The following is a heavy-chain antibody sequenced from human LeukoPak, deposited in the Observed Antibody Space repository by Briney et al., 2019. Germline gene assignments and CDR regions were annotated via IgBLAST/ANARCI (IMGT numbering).Heavy chain of an antibody. V-gene: IGHV1-18*01. CDR3: ARALDSGGFYASS. CDR1: GDTFTTYG. CDR2: ISGYNGNT. Sequence: GASVKVSCKASGDTFTTYGITWVRQAPGQGLEWMGWISGYNGNTEYTQKFQGRVAMTRDTSTSTAYMELRSLRAEDTAVYYCARALDSGGFYASSWGQGTLVTVSS. D-gene: IGHD3-22*01. J-gene: IGHJ5*02.